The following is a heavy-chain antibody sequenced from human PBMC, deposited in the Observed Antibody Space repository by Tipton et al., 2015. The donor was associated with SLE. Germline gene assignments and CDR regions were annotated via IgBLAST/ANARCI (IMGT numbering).Heavy chain of an antibody. V-gene: IGHV3-48*03. CDR3: ARGGSGYISV. D-gene: IGHD6-19*01. Sequence: GSLRLSCAASGFLFSNYEMNWVRQAPGKGLEWVSYISSSGTTLDHADSVKGRFTISRDNAKNTLYLQMNSLRAEDTAVYYCARGGSGYISVWGQGTLVTVSS. CDR1: GFLFSNYE. J-gene: IGHJ4*02. CDR2: ISSSGTTL.